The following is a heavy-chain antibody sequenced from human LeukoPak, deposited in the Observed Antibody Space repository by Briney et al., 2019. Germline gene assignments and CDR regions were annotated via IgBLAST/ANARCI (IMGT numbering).Heavy chain of an antibody. D-gene: IGHD2-15*01. CDR2: ISGSGVST. CDR3: AKGWYPDY. J-gene: IGHJ4*02. CDR1: GFTVSSNY. Sequence: GGSLRLSCAASGFTVSSNYMSWVRQAPGKGLEWVSAISGSGVSTYYADSVKGRFTISRDNSKNTLHLQMNSLRAEDTAVYYCAKGWYPDYWGQGTLVTVSS. V-gene: IGHV3-23*01.